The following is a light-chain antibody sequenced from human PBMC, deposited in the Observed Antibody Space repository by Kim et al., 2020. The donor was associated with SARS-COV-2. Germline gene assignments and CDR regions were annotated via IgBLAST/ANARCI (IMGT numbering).Light chain of an antibody. V-gene: IGKV3-15*01. CDR1: QSVGTD. CDR2: GAS. CDR3: QEYNSWWA. Sequence: SVSPGERATLSCRASQSVGTDLAWYQQKPGQAPRLLIYGASTRASGIPARFSGSGSGTEFTLTISSLQSEDSVVYYCQEYNSWWAFGQGTKVEIK. J-gene: IGKJ1*01.